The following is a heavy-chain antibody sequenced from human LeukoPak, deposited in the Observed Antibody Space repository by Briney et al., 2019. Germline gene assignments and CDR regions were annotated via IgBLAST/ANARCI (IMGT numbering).Heavy chain of an antibody. CDR1: GGTFSSYA. CDR3: ARGRVPAATLDAFDI. D-gene: IGHD2-2*01. J-gene: IGHJ3*02. CDR2: IIPIFGTA. Sequence: ASVKVSCKASGGTFSSYAISWVRQAPGQGLEWMGGIIPIFGTANYAQKFQGRVTITADESTSIAYMELSSLRSEDTAVYYCARGRVPAATLDAFDIWGQGTMVTVSS. V-gene: IGHV1-69*01.